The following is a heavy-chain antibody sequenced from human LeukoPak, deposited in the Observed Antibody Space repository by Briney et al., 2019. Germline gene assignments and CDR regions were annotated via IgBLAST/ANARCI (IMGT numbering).Heavy chain of an antibody. CDR3: AGMTYNSSPFDP. Sequence: ASVKVSCTASGYTFTPYGIHWVRQAPGQRPEWMGWTNSGNGNTKYSQKFQGRVTITRDTSASTAYMELSSLTSEDTAVYFCAGMTYNSSPFDPWGQGTLVTVSS. V-gene: IGHV1-3*01. CDR1: GYTFTPYG. CDR2: TNSGNGNT. D-gene: IGHD3-22*01. J-gene: IGHJ5*02.